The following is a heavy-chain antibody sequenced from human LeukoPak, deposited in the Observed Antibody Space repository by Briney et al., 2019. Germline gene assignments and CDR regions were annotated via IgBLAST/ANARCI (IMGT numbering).Heavy chain of an antibody. CDR3: ARLGQAKVDTNYYYYYMDV. D-gene: IGHD5-18*01. V-gene: IGHV3-7*01. J-gene: IGHJ6*03. CDR2: IKHDGSET. CDR1: GFIFSGDW. Sequence: GGSLRLSCAASGFIFSGDWMSWVRQAPGKGLEWVANIKHDGSETYYVDSLRGRFTISRDNAENSLYLRMNSLRVEDTAVYYCARLGQAKVDTNYYYYYMDVWGKGTTVTVSS.